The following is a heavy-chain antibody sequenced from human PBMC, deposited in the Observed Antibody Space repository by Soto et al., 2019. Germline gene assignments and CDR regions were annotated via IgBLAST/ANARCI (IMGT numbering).Heavy chain of an antibody. J-gene: IGHJ4*02. CDR3: ARGRGDTAMAWYY. D-gene: IGHD5-18*01. CDR1: GGSISSYY. V-gene: IGHV4-59*01. Sequence: QVQLQESGPGLVKPSETLSLTCTVSGGSISSYYWSWIRQSPGKGLEWIGYISYSGRTKYNPSLKSRVTISVDTSKNQFSLKLSSVTAADTAVYYCARGRGDTAMAWYYWGQGTLVTVSS. CDR2: ISYSGRT.